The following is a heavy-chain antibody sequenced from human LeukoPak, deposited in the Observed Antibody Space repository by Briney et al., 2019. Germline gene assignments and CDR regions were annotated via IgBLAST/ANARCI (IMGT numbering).Heavy chain of an antibody. CDR2: INHSGST. J-gene: IGHJ4*02. Sequence: SETLSLTCAVYGGSFSGYYWSWIRQPPGKELEWIGEINHSGSTNYNPSLKSRVTISVDTSKNQFSLKLSSVTAADTAVYYCARGKRVYGDYVGLYYFDYWGQGTLVTVSS. D-gene: IGHD4-17*01. CDR1: GGSFSGYY. CDR3: ARGKRVYGDYVGLYYFDY. V-gene: IGHV4-34*01.